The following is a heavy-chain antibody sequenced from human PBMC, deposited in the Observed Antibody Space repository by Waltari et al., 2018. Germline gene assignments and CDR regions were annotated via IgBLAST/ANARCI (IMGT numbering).Heavy chain of an antibody. CDR1: GGSSSNYA. J-gene: IGHJ3*01. D-gene: IGHD5-12*01. CDR2: IIPTFKKC. V-gene: IGHV1-69*15. CDR3: ANPVAYEAFDL. Sequence: QVQLVQSGAEMKKPGSSVKVSCKASGGSSSNYAMSWVRQAPGQGLEWMGSIIPTFKKCDYAQKFQGRLTLTADEASNTAYRELRNLGSDDTAVYYCANPVAYEAFDLWGQGTMVIVSS.